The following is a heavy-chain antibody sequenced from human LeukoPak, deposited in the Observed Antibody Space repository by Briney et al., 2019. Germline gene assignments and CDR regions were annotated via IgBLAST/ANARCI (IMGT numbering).Heavy chain of an antibody. V-gene: IGHV4-34*01. CDR2: INHSGST. CDR3: ARGPRYYDYVGGSYPKGLYFDY. CDR1: GGSFSGYY. Sequence: SETLSLTCAVYGGSFSGYYWSWIRQPPGKGLEWIGEINHSGSTNYNPSLKSRVTISVDTSKNQFSLKLSSVTAADTAVYYCARGPRYYDYVGGSYPKGLYFDYWGQEPWSPSPQ. J-gene: IGHJ4*01. D-gene: IGHD3-16*02.